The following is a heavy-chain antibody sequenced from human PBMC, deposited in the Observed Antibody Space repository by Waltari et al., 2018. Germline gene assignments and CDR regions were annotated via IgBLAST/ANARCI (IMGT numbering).Heavy chain of an antibody. CDR2: FDPKDGET. Sequence: QVQLVQSGDEVKKPGASVKVSCKVSGYTLTELSMHWVRQAPGKGLEWMGGFDPKDGETIYAQKFQGRVTMTEDTSTDTAYMELSSLRSEDTAVFYCATGDLESLSHEYFHYWGQGTLVTVSS. D-gene: IGHD3-3*01. CDR3: ATGDLESLSHEYFHY. V-gene: IGHV1-24*01. J-gene: IGHJ1*01. CDR1: GYTLTELS.